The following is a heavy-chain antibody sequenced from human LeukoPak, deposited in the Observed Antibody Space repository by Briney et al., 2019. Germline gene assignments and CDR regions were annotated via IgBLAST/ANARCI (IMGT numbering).Heavy chain of an antibody. J-gene: IGHJ4*02. V-gene: IGHV3-9*01. CDR2: ISWNSSNI. CDR3: AKDVHLLSMFGGFDH. Sequence: GGSLRLSCAASGFTFSSYSMNWVRQAPGKGLEWVSCISWNSSNIGYADSVKGRFTISRNNAKNSLYLQMNSLRAEDTALYYCAKDVHLLSMFGGFDHWGQGTLVTVSS. D-gene: IGHD3-10*02. CDR1: GFTFSSYS.